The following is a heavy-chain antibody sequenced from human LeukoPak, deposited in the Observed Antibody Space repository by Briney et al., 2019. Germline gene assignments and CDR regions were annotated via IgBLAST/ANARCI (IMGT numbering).Heavy chain of an antibody. D-gene: IGHD3-9*01. CDR1: GFTFSSYA. CDR2: ISGSGGST. Sequence: GGSLRLSCAASGFTFSSYAMSWVRQAPGKGLEWVSAISGSGGSTYYADSVKGRFTISRDNSKNTLYLQMNSLRAEDTAVYYCAKADLRYFDRLPDYWGQGTLVTVSS. CDR3: AKADLRYFDRLPDY. V-gene: IGHV3-23*01. J-gene: IGHJ4*02.